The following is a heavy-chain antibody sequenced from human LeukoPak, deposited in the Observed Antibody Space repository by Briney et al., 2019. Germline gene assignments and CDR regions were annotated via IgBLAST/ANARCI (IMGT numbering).Heavy chain of an antibody. J-gene: IGHJ5*02. CDR2: ISWNSGSI. CDR1: GFTFDDYA. CDR3: ARRSELPSGENWFDP. Sequence: PGGSLRLSCAASGFTFDDYAMHWVRQAPGKGLEWVSGISWNSGSIGYADSVKGRFTISRDNAKNSLYLQMNSLRAEDTALYYCARRSELPSGENWFDPWGQGTLVTVSS. V-gene: IGHV3-9*01. D-gene: IGHD2-15*01.